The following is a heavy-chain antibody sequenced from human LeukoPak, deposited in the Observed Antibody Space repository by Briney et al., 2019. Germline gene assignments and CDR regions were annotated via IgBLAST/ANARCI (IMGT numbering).Heavy chain of an antibody. V-gene: IGHV4-4*07. CDR2: IYGSGHI. J-gene: IGHJ6*03. CDR3: ARESRDYVGSGYYMDV. D-gene: IGHD3-10*01. CDR1: GDSVSGYY. Sequence: SETLSLTCTVSGDSVSGYYWNYIRQAAGKGLEWIGRIYGSGHIDYNPSLRRRVTMSLDTPKNQFSLVLTSVTAADTAVYYCARESRDYVGSGYYMDVWGKGTTVTVSS.